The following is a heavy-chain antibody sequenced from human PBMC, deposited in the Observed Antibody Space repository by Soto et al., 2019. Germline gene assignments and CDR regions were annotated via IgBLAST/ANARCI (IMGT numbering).Heavy chain of an antibody. V-gene: IGHV3-23*01. D-gene: IGHD3-3*01. J-gene: IGHJ5*02. CDR2: ISGSGGST. Sequence: EVQLLESGGGLVQPGESLSLSCAASGFTFSTYAMSWVRQAPGKGLEWVSAISGSGGSTYYADSVKGRFTISRDNSKNTLYLQMNSLRAEDTAVYYCAKAPHYDFWSGYNNCFDPWGQGTLVTVSS. CDR3: AKAPHYDFWSGYNNCFDP. CDR1: GFTFSTYA.